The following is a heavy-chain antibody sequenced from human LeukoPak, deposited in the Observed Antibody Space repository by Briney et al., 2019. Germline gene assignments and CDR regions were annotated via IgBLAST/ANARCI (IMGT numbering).Heavy chain of an antibody. Sequence: GGSLRLSCAASGFTVSNNYMSWVRQAPGKGLEWVSVTYSGGRTYYADSVKGRFTISRDNSKNTLYLQMNSLRAEDTAVYYCAKERGTAIIPDAFDIWGQGTMVTVSS. V-gene: IGHV3-53*01. CDR2: TYSGGRT. CDR3: AKERGTAIIPDAFDI. CDR1: GFTVSNNY. J-gene: IGHJ3*02. D-gene: IGHD5-18*01.